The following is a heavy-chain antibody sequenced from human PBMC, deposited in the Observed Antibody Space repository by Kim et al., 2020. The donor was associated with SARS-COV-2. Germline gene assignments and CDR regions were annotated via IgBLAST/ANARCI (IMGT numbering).Heavy chain of an antibody. D-gene: IGHD6-13*01. J-gene: IGHJ4*02. CDR3: ARGMEGYSSSWYTDY. Sequence: PSLQGRVTISVDTSKNQFSLKLSSVTAADTAVYYCARGMEGYSSSWYTDYWGQGTLVTVSS. V-gene: IGHV4-59*09.